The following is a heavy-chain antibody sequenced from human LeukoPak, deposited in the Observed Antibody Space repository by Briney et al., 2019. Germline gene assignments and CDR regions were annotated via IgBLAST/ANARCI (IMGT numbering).Heavy chain of an antibody. CDR3: ARGRRLIVVGHYYYYMDV. J-gene: IGHJ6*03. CDR2: INHRGSN. Sequence: PSETLSLTCAVSGGSFSGYYWSWIRQPPGRGLEWIGEINHRGSNNYNPSLKSRVPISVDTRKKQFSVKLRSVAAEDTAVYYCARGRRLIVVGHYYYYMDVWGKGTTVTVSS. V-gene: IGHV4-34*01. D-gene: IGHD3-22*01. CDR1: GGSFSGYY.